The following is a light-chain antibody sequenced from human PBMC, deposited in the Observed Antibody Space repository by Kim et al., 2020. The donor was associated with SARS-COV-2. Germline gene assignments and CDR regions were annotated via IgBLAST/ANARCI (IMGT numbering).Light chain of an antibody. CDR3: QQYGSSPGT. CDR2: GAS. Sequence: LSPVESATLSSRASQRVSSSYLAWYQQKPGQAPRLLIYGASSRATGIPDRFSGSGSGTDFTLTISRLEPEDFAVYYCQQYGSSPGTFGQGTKLEI. V-gene: IGKV3-20*01. J-gene: IGKJ2*01. CDR1: QRVSSSY.